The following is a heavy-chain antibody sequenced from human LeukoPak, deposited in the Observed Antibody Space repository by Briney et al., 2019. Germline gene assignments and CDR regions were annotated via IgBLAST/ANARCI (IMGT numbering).Heavy chain of an antibody. V-gene: IGHV4-30-4*01. J-gene: IGHJ5*02. Sequence: SETLSLTCAVSGGSISSSNWWSWIRQPPGKGLEWIGYIYYSGSTYYNPSLKSRVTISVDTSKNQFSLKLSSVTAADTAVYYCARVEHWFDPWGQGTLVTVSS. CDR3: ARVEHWFDP. CDR2: IYYSGST. D-gene: IGHD1-26*01. CDR1: GGSISSSNW.